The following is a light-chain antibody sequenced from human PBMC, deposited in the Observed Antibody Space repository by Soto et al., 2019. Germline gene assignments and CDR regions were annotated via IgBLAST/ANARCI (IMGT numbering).Light chain of an antibody. CDR2: DAP. CDR3: QQRSNWPPLFT. CDR1: QSVSSY. J-gene: IGKJ3*01. Sequence: EIVLTQSPATLSLSPGERATLSCRASQSVSSYLAWYQQKLGQAPRLLIYDAPNRATGIPARFSGSGSGTDFTLTISSLEPEDFAVYYCQQRSNWPPLFTFGPGTKVDFK. V-gene: IGKV3-11*01.